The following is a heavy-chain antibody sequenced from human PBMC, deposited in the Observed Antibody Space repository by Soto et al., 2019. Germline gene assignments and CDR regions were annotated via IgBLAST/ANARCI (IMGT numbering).Heavy chain of an antibody. V-gene: IGHV1-2*02. CDR2: INPNSGGT. CDR1: GYTFTGYY. J-gene: IGHJ2*01. D-gene: IGHD2-2*01. Sequence: QVQLVQSGAEVKKPGASVKVSCKASGYTFTGYYMHWVRQAPGQGLEWMGRINPNSGGTNYAQKFQGRVTMTRDTSISTHYMEQSKLRSDTPAVYYCARALSSSTSCYYGWYFDLWGRGTLDTVSS. CDR3: ARALSSSTSCYYGWYFDL.